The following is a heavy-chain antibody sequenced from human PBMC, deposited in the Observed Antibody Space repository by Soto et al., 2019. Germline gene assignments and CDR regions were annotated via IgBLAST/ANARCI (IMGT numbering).Heavy chain of an antibody. D-gene: IGHD6-13*01. CDR2: ISYDGSNK. CDR3: ASLIAAAARDFDY. Sequence: GGSLRLSCAASGFTFSSYAMHWVRQAPGKGLEWVAVISYDGSNKYYADSVKGRFTISRDNSKNTLYLQMNSLRAEDTAVYYCASLIAAAARDFDYWGQGTLVTVSS. CDR1: GFTFSSYA. J-gene: IGHJ4*02. V-gene: IGHV3-30-3*01.